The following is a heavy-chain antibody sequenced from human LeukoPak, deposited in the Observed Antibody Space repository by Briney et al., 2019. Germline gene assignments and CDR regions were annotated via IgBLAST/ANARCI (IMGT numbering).Heavy chain of an antibody. CDR1: GFTFSSYS. CDR2: ISGTGSTI. Sequence: GGSLRLSCAASGFTFSSYSMNWVRQAPGKGLEWLLYISGTGSTIYYVDSVKGRFTISRDNAKNSLYLQMNSLTDEDTAVYCCARGTGSSNWLVDYWGQGTLVTVSS. CDR3: ARGTGSSNWLVDY. J-gene: IGHJ4*02. V-gene: IGHV3-48*02. D-gene: IGHD6-13*01.